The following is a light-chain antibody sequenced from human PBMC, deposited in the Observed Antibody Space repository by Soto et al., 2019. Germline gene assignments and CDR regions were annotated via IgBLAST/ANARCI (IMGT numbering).Light chain of an antibody. CDR3: CSYAGSYTYWV. V-gene: IGLV2-11*01. J-gene: IGLJ3*02. CDR1: SSDVGGYNF. CDR2: DVS. Sequence: QSALTQPRSVSGSPGQSVTISCTGTSSDVGGYNFVSWYQQHPGKAPKVMIYDVSKRPSGVPDRFSGSKSGNTASLTISGLQPEDEADYYCCSYAGSYTYWVFGGGTKVTVL.